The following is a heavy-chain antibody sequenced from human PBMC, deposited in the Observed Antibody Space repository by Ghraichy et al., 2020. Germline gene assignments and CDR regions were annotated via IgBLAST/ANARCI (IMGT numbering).Heavy chain of an antibody. CDR2: ISWNSGSI. V-gene: IGHV3-9*01. D-gene: IGHD2-2*01. Sequence: GGSLRLSCAASGFTFDDYAMHWVRQAPGKGLEWVSGISWNSGSIGYADSVKGRFTISRDNAKNSLYLQMNSLRAEDTALYYCVPSILKAPFDYWGQGTLVTVSS. CDR1: GFTFDDYA. CDR3: VPSILKAPFDY. J-gene: IGHJ4*02.